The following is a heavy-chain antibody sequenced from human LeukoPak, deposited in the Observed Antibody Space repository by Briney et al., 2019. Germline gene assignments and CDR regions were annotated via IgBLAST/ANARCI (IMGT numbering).Heavy chain of an antibody. D-gene: IGHD3-10*01. V-gene: IGHV1-8*01. CDR3: ARGHVLLWFGETYYFDY. Sequence: GASVKVSCKASGYTFTSYDINWVRQATGQGLEWMGWMNPNSGNTGYAQKFQGRVTMTRNTSISTAYMELSSLRSEDTAVYYCARGHVLLWFGETYYFDYWGQGTLVTVSS. CDR1: GYTFTSYD. J-gene: IGHJ4*02. CDR2: MNPNSGNT.